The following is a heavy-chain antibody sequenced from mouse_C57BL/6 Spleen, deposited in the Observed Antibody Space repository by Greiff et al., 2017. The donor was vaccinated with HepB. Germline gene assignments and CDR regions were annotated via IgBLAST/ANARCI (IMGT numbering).Heavy chain of an antibody. V-gene: IGHV1-69*01. Sequence: QVQLQQPGAELVMPGASVKLSCKASGYTFTSYWMHWVKQRPGQGLEWIGEIDPSDSYTNYNQKFKGKSTLTVDKSSSTAYMQLSSLTSEDSAVYYCALRQRRLFDYWGQSTTLTVSS. D-gene: IGHD3-2*02. CDR2: IDPSDSYT. CDR3: ALRQRRLFDY. J-gene: IGHJ2*01. CDR1: GYTFTSYW.